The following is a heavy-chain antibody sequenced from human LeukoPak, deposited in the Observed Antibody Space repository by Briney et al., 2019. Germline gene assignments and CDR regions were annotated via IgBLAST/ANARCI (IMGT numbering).Heavy chain of an antibody. V-gene: IGHV3-23*01. CDR1: GFTFSSYA. D-gene: IGHD2-2*01. Sequence: GSLRLSCAASGFTFSSYAMSWVRQAPGKGLEWVSAISGSGGSTYYADSVKGRFTISRDNSKNTLYLQMNSLRAEDTAVYYCAKGPDIVVVPAAHFDYWGQGTLVTVSS. CDR2: ISGSGGST. J-gene: IGHJ4*02. CDR3: AKGPDIVVVPAAHFDY.